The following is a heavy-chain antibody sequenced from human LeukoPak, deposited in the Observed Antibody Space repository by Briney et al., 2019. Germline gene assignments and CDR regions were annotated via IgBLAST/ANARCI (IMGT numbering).Heavy chain of an antibody. J-gene: IGHJ4*02. Sequence: GGSLRLSCAASGFTFSSYEMNWVRQAPGKGLEWVSYISSSGSTIYYADSVKGRFTISRDNAKNSLYLQMNSLRAEDTAVYYCARDYYYGSGRPPLPLDYWGRGTLVTVSS. V-gene: IGHV3-48*03. CDR3: ARDYYYGSGRPPLPLDY. D-gene: IGHD3-10*01. CDR1: GFTFSSYE. CDR2: ISSSGSTI.